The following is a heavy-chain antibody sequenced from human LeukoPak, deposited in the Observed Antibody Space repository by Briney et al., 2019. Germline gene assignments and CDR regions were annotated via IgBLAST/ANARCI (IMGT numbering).Heavy chain of an antibody. J-gene: IGHJ4*02. CDR3: AKYGSGSYYNGLY. CDR1: GFTFSSFA. CDR2: VSGSGGST. D-gene: IGHD3-10*01. V-gene: IGHV3-23*01. Sequence: GGSLRLSCAASGFTFSSFAMSWVRQAPGKGLEWVSAVSGSGGSTYYADSVRGRFTVSRDTSKNTLYLQMNSLRDEDTAVYYCAKYGSGSYYNGLYWGQGTLVTVSS.